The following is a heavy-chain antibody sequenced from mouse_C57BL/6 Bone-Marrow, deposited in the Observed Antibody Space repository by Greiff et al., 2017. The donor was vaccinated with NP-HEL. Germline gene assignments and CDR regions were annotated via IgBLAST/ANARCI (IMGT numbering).Heavy chain of an antibody. J-gene: IGHJ1*03. CDR1: GYTFTSYW. Sequence: QVQLQQPGAELVKPGASVKLSCKASGYTFTSYWMHWVKQRPGQGLEWIGMIHPNSGSTNYNEKFKSKATLTVDKSSSTAYMQLSSLTSEDSAVYYCARSLQTGYWYFEVWGTGTTVTVSS. V-gene: IGHV1-64*01. CDR2: IHPNSGST. D-gene: IGHD4-1*01. CDR3: ARSLQTGYWYFEV.